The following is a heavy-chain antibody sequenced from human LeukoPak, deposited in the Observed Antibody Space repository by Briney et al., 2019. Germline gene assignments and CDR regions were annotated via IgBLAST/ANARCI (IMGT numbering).Heavy chain of an antibody. CDR2: ISSSGSTI. V-gene: IGHV3-11*01. CDR3: ARVEVAVAELREEKDFDY. CDR1: GFTFSDYY. D-gene: IGHD2-15*01. J-gene: IGHJ4*02. Sequence: GGSLRLSCAASGFTFSDYYMSWIRQAPGKGLEWVSYISSSGSTIYYADSVKGRFTISRDNAKNSLYLQMNSLRAEDTAVYYCARVEVAVAELREEKDFDYWGQGTLVTVSS.